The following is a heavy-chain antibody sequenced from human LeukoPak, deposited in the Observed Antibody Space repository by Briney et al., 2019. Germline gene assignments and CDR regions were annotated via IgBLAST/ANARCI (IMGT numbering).Heavy chain of an antibody. CDR2: ISRNSRYI. CDR3: AELGITMIGGV. J-gene: IGHJ6*04. CDR1: GFTFSTYS. V-gene: IGHV3-21*06. D-gene: IGHD3-10*02. Sequence: GGSLRLSCAASGFTFSTYSMNWVRQAPGKGLEWVSSISRNSRYIYYADSMRGRFTISRDNAKNSLYLQMNSLRAEDTAVYYCAELGITMIGGVWGKGTTVTISS.